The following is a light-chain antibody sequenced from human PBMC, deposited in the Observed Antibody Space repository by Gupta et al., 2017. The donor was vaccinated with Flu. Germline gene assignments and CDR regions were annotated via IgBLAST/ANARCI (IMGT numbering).Light chain of an antibody. CDR2: WAS. V-gene: IGKV4-1*01. CDR3: QQDHSSPHT. J-gene: IGKJ1*01. Sequence: DIVMTQSPDSLAVSLGERATINCKSSQSVLRRSNNNNYLAWYQQKPGQPPRLLISWASTREFGVPDRFSGSGSGTDFTLTISSLQAEDVAVYYCQQDHSSPHTFGQGTKVEIK. CDR1: QSVLRRSNNNNY.